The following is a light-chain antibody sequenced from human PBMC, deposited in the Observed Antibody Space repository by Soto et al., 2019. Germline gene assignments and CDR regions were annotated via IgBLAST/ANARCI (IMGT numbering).Light chain of an antibody. V-gene: IGKV3-11*01. CDR3: QQRSSWT. J-gene: IGKJ1*01. CDR1: QSVSSF. Sequence: EIVLTQSPATLSLSPGERATLSCRASQSVSSFLGWYQQKPGQAPRLLIYEASNRATGIPARFSGSGSGTDFTLTISSLEPEDFAVYYCQQRSSWTFGQVTKVEIK. CDR2: EAS.